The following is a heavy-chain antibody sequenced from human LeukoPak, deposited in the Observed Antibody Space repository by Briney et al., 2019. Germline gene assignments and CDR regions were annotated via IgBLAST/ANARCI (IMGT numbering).Heavy chain of an antibody. CDR1: GFTLSGSA. V-gene: IGHV3-23*01. CDR3: ARDMQLST. CDR2: ISYSGANS. D-gene: IGHD3-16*02. J-gene: IGHJ3*01. Sequence: PGGSLRLSCAASGFTLSGSAMSWVREAPGGGREWVSLISYSGANSYYTDSVRGRFTISRDNSKDTLFLQMNSLRAEGTAIYYCARDMQLSTWGLGTMVTVSS.